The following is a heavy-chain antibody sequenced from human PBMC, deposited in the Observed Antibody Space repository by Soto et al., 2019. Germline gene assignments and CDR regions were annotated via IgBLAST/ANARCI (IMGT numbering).Heavy chain of an antibody. CDR2: IYYSGST. CDR3: ALNEAYYGSGSHTPFDP. CDR1: GGSISSGDYY. V-gene: IGHV4-30-4*01. D-gene: IGHD3-10*01. Sequence: QVQLQESGPGLVKPSQTLSLTCTVSGGSISSGDYYWSWIRQPPGKGLEWIGYIYYSGSTYYNPSLKSRVTISVDTSKNQFSLKLSSVTAADTAVYYCALNEAYYGSGSHTPFDPWGQGTLVTVSS. J-gene: IGHJ5*02.